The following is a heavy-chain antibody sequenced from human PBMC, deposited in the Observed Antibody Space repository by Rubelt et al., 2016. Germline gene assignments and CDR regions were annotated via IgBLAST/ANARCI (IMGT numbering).Heavy chain of an antibody. J-gene: IGHJ4*02. Sequence: QAQLLQWGAGLLKPSATLSLICGFSDGSFSGYYWSWIRPPPGKGLEWVSAISGGGSNTYYADSVKGRFTISRDNDKNSLDLQMNSLRADDTAVYYCAREAYRQLNYWGQGTLVTVSS. CDR2: ISGGGSNT. V-gene: IGHV3-11*01. CDR1: DGSFSGYY. CDR3: AREAYRQLNY. D-gene: IGHD6-6*01.